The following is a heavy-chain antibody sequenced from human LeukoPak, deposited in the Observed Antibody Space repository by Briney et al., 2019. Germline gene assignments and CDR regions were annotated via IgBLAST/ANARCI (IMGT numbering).Heavy chain of an antibody. D-gene: IGHD4-17*01. Sequence: SDTQSLICTVSGRFISSYYWSWPRQPAGRGLEWIRRIYSRGSTNYNPSLKSRVTISVDKPKNQFSLKLSSVTAADTAVYYCARDRWTTVTFLNWYFDLWGRGTLVTVSS. J-gene: IGHJ2*01. CDR3: ARDRWTTVTFLNWYFDL. CDR1: GRFISSYY. V-gene: IGHV4-4*07. CDR2: IYSRGST.